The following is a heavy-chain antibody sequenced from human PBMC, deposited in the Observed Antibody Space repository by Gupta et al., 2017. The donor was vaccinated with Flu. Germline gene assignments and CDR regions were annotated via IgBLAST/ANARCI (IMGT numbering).Heavy chain of an antibody. V-gene: IGHV3-74*01. CDR1: GFAFSSHF. CDR3: AREVANTRLDP. CDR2: IRFDGTAT. Sequence: QLVESGGGLVQPGGSLRLSCTASGFAFSSHFMHWVRQAPGKGLVWVSRIRFDGTATSYADSVRGRFTISRDNTKNTLYLQMNSLXAXDTALYXCAREVANTRLDPWGQGTLVTVSS. J-gene: IGHJ5*02. D-gene: IGHD2-15*01.